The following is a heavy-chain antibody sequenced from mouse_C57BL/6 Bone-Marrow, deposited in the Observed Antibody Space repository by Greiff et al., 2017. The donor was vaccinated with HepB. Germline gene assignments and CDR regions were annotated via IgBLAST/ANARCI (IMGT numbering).Heavy chain of an antibody. CDR1: GYTFTSYW. CDR3: ARSVVYGSSLYWYFDV. Sequence: QVQLQQPGTELVKPGASVKLSCKASGYTFTSYWMHWVKQRPGQGLEWIGNINPNNGGSNYNEKFKNKATLTVDKSSSTTYMQLSSLTSEDSAVYFCARSVVYGSSLYWYFDVWGTGTTVTVSS. CDR2: INPNNGGS. J-gene: IGHJ1*03. D-gene: IGHD1-1*01. V-gene: IGHV1-53*01.